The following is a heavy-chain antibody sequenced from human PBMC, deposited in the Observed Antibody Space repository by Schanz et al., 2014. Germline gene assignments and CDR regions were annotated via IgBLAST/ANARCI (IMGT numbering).Heavy chain of an antibody. D-gene: IGHD3-3*01. CDR2: TSVSNGNT. J-gene: IGHJ6*02. CDR1: GYSFATYG. CDR3: TRESSGGYIPITIYGVDV. V-gene: IGHV1-18*04. Sequence: QVQLVQSGSELKKPGASVKVSCTASGYSFATYGISWVRQAPGQGLEWMGWTSVSNGNTKYAQNLQDRVIMTTDTSTSTAYMELRSLRSDDTAVYFCTRESSGGYIPITIYGVDVWGQGTTVTVSS.